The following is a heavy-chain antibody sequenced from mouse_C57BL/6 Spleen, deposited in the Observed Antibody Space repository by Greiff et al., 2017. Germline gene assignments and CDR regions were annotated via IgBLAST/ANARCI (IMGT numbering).Heavy chain of an antibody. CDR1: GYTFTSYW. D-gene: IGHD2-3*01. Sequence: QVQLQQPGAELVMPGASVKLSCKASGYTFTSYWMHWVKQRPGQGLEWIGEIDPSDSYTNYNQKFKGKSTLTVDKSSSTAYMQLSSLTSEDSAVYYCARSVDGYYEGFAYWGQGTLVTVSA. J-gene: IGHJ3*01. CDR3: ARSVDGYYEGFAY. CDR2: IDPSDSYT. V-gene: IGHV1-69*01.